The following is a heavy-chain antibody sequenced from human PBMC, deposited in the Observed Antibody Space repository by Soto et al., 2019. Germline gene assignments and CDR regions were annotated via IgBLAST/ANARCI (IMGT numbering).Heavy chain of an antibody. V-gene: IGHV4-39*01. D-gene: IGHD7-27*01. CDR3: ARQDVRAWGWIDP. CDR2: IYYSGIN. CDR1: GGSISSSSYY. Sequence: QLQLQESGPGLVKPSETLSFTCTVSGGSISSSSYYWGWVRQSPGKGLEWIGTIYYSGINYYNPSLKSRVTISLDTSRNQFSLKLTSVTAADTAVYYCARQDVRAWGWIDPWGQGTLVTVSS. J-gene: IGHJ5*02.